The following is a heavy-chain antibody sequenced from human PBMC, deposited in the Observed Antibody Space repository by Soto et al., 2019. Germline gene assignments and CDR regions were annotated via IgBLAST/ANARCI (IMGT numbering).Heavy chain of an antibody. CDR3: APRSPAFDY. CDR1: GYTFTDYG. CDR2: ITTDKDKT. J-gene: IGHJ4*02. V-gene: IGHV1-18*01. Sequence: QVPLVQSGPEVKKPGASLQVSCKTSGYTFTDYGISWVRQAPGQGLEWMGWITTDKDKTTYAQKFPGRVTMTTDTSTSTDYMELRSLRSDDTATYYCAPRSPAFDYWGQGTLVTVS.